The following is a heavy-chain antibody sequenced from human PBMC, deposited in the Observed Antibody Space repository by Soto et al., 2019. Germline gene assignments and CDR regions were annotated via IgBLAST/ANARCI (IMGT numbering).Heavy chain of an antibody. D-gene: IGHD1-26*01. V-gene: IGHV4-39*02. CDR2: IYYSGST. CDR3: ATQEVGGSYVYTFDP. CDR1: GGSISSSSYY. J-gene: IGHJ5*02. Sequence: QLQLQESGPGLVKPSETLSLTCTVSGGSISSSSYYWGWIRQPPGKGLEWIGRIYYSGSTYYNPSLKRRVTISVDTSKNHFSLKLSSVTAADTAVYYCATQEVGGSYVYTFDPWGQGTLVTVSS.